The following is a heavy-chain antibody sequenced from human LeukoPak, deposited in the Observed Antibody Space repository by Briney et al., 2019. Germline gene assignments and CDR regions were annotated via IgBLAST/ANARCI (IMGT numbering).Heavy chain of an antibody. CDR2: INNDGTTT. Sequence: PGGSLRLSCAASGFTFSGAWLHWVRQAPGKGLVWVSRINNDGTTTKYADSVKGRFTISRDKAKNTLYLQMNSLRAEDTAVYYCARVSGPGMNEYFHLWGQGTLVTVSS. CDR1: GFTFSGAW. J-gene: IGHJ1*01. CDR3: ARVSGPGMNEYFHL. D-gene: IGHD3-10*01. V-gene: IGHV3-74*01.